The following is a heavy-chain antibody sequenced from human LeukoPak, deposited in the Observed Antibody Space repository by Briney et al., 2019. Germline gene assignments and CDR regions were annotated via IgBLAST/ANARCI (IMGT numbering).Heavy chain of an antibody. V-gene: IGHV1-69*04. D-gene: IGHD2-15*01. J-gene: IGHJ5*02. Sequence: SVKVSCKASGGTFSSYAISWVRQAPGQGLEWMGRIIPFLGIANYAQKFQGRVTITADKSTSTAYMELSSLRSEDTAVYYCARDRQRYCSGGSCYPLYDWFDPWGLGTLVTVSS. CDR3: ARDRQRYCSGGSCYPLYDWFDP. CDR2: IIPFLGIA. CDR1: GGTFSSYA.